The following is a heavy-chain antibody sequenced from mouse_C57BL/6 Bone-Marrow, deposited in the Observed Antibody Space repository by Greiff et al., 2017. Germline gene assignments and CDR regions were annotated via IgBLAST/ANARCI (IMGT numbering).Heavy chain of an antibody. Sequence: QVQLQQPGPELVKPGASVKLSCKASGYTFTSYWMHWVKQRPGQGLEWIGNINPSNGGTTYNEKFKSKATLPVDKSSSTAYMQLSSLTAEDSEVYCCARGGQLRLGAMDYWGQGTSVTVSS. V-gene: IGHV1-53*01. D-gene: IGHD3-2*02. J-gene: IGHJ4*01. CDR2: INPSNGGT. CDR3: ARGGQLRLGAMDY. CDR1: GYTFTSYW.